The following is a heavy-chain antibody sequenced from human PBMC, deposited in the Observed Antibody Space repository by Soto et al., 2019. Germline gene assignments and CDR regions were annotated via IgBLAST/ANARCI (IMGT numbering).Heavy chain of an antibody. V-gene: IGHV1-3*01. CDR2: INAGNGNT. J-gene: IGHJ6*03. D-gene: IGHD1-20*01. CDR1: GYTFTSYA. CDR3: ATSITGTYYYYYYMDV. Sequence: GASVKVSCKASGYTFTSYAMHWVRQAPGQRLEWMGWINAGNGNTKYSQKFQGRVTITRDTSASTAYMELSSLRSEDTAVYYCATSITGTYYYYYYMDVSGKGTTVTVSS.